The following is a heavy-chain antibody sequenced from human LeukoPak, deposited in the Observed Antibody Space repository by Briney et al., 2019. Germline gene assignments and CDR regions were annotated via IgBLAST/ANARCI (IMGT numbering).Heavy chain of an antibody. CDR1: GFTFSSYY. Sequence: PGGSLRLSCAASGFTFSSYYMTWIRQAPGKGLEWVSYISNSGGIIYYADSVKGRFTISRDNAKNSQYLQMNSLGAEDTAVYYCARATGITMIRGGPRYDYWGQGTLVIVSS. D-gene: IGHD3-10*01. CDR2: ISNSGGII. J-gene: IGHJ4*02. V-gene: IGHV3-11*04. CDR3: ARATGITMIRGGPRYDY.